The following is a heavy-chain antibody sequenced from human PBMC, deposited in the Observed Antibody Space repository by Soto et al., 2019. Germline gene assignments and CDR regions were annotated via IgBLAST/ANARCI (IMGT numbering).Heavy chain of an antibody. CDR1: GGSISSYY. CDR3: ARDRSFDY. D-gene: IGHD6-19*01. Sequence: QVQLQESGPGLVKPSETLSLTCTVSGGSISSYYWSWLRQPPGKGLEWIGYIYYSGSTNYNPSLKSRVTISVDTSKNQFSLKLSSVTAADTAVYYCARDRSFDYWGQGTLVTVSS. V-gene: IGHV4-59*01. J-gene: IGHJ4*02. CDR2: IYYSGST.